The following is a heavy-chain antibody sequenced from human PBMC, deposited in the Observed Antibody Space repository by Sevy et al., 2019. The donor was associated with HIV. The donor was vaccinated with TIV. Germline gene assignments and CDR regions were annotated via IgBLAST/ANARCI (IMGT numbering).Heavy chain of an antibody. J-gene: IGHJ5*02. CDR3: ASAREYSGYDWRDWFDP. CDR1: GFTLSDYY. D-gene: IGHD5-12*01. V-gene: IGHV3-11*04. CDR2: ISSSGSTI. Sequence: GGSLRLSCAASGFTLSDYYMTWIRQAPGKGLEWLSYISSSGSTISYADSVKGRFTISRDKAKNSLYLQMNSLRAEDTAVYYCASAREYSGYDWRDWFDPWGQGTLVTVSS.